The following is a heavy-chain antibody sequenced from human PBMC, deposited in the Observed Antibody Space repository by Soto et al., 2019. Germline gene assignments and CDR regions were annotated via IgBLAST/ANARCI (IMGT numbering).Heavy chain of an antibody. CDR1: GGTFSSYA. V-gene: IGHV1-69*13. J-gene: IGHJ3*02. CDR2: ITPIFGTA. CDR3: ATAVYCSSTSCYPRGFDI. D-gene: IGHD2-2*01. Sequence: SVNVSLKASGGTFSSYAISWVRQAPGQGLEWMGGITPIFGTANYAQKFQGRVTITADESTITAYMELSSLRSEDTAVYDCATAVYCSSTSCYPRGFDIWGQGTMVTVSS.